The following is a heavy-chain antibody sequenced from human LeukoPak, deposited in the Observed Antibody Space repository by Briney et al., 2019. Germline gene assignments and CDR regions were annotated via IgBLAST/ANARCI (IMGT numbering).Heavy chain of an antibody. CDR1: GGSFSGYY. CDR3: ARALSWDGNYHFDY. J-gene: IGHJ4*02. V-gene: IGHV4-34*01. D-gene: IGHD6-13*01. CDR2: INHSGST. Sequence: SETLSLTCAVYGGSFSGYYWSWIRQPPGKGLEWIGEINHSGSTNYNPSLKSRVTISVDTSKNHFSLKLSSVTAADTAVYYCARALSWDGNYHFDYWGQGTLVTVSS.